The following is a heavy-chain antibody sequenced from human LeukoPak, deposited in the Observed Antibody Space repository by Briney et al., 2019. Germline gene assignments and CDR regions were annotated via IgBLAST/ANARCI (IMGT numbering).Heavy chain of an antibody. CDR3: ARLGGYCSGGSCRDY. V-gene: IGHV4-39*01. J-gene: IGHJ4*02. CDR1: SGSISSSSYY. Sequence: SETLSLTCTVSSGSISSSSYYWSWIRQPPGKGLEWIGSIYYSGSTYYNPSLKSRVTISVDTSKNQFSLKLRSVTAADTAVYYCARLGGYCSGGSCRDYWGQGTLVTVSS. CDR2: IYYSGST. D-gene: IGHD2-15*01.